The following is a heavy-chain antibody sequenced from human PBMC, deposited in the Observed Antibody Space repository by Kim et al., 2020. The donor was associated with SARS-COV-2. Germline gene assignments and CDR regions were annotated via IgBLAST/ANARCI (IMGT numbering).Heavy chain of an antibody. V-gene: IGHV1-18*01. CDR3: ARAMVRGVIGT. CDR2: T. Sequence: TNYAQKLQGRVTMTPDTSTSTAYMELRSLRSDDTAVYYCARAMVRGVIGTWGQGTLVTVSS. J-gene: IGHJ5*02. D-gene: IGHD3-10*01.